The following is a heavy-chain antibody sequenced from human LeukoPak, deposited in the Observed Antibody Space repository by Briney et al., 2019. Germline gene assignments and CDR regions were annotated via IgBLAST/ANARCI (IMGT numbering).Heavy chain of an antibody. Sequence: PSETLSLTCTVAGGSISSGGYYWSWIRQHPGKGLEWIGYIYYSGSTYYNPSLKSRVTISVDTSKNQFSLKLRSVTAADTAVYYCAREYPPDSSGYYGVGWFDPWGQGTLVTVSS. D-gene: IGHD3-22*01. CDR2: IYYSGST. CDR1: GGSISSGGYY. CDR3: AREYPPDSSGYYGVGWFDP. J-gene: IGHJ5*02. V-gene: IGHV4-31*03.